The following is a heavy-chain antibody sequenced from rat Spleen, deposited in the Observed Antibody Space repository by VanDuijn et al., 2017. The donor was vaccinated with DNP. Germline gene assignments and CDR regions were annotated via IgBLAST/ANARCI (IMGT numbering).Heavy chain of an antibody. V-gene: IGHV5S13*01. Sequence: EVQLVESGGGLVQPGRSLRLSCGASGFTLSNYGMAWVRQAPTRGLAWVASIPTGGVNTYYRDSVRGRFTISIDDAKNTQYLQVDSLRSEDTATYYCARQSPTTVVWYFDLWGPGTMVAVSS. J-gene: IGHJ1*01. CDR3: ARQSPTTVVWYFDL. CDR1: GFTLSNYG. D-gene: IGHD1-1*01. CDR2: IPTGGVNT.